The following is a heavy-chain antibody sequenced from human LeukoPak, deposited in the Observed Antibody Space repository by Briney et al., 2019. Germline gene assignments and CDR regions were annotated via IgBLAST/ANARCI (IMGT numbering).Heavy chain of an antibody. CDR3: TTDSPPQLPHAFDI. CDR2: IKSKTDGGTT. V-gene: IGHV3-15*01. CDR1: GYSISSGYY. Sequence: KPSETLSLTCTVSGYSISSGYYWGWIRQPPGKGLEWVGRIKSKTDGGTTDYAAPVKGRFTISRDDSKNTLYLQMNSLKTEDTAVYYCTTDSPPQLPHAFDIWGQGTMVTVSS. J-gene: IGHJ3*02. D-gene: IGHD2-2*01.